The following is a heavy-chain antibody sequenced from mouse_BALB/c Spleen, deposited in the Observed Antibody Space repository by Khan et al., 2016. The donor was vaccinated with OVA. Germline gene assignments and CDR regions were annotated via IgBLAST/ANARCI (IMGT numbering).Heavy chain of an antibody. CDR2: ILPGSGNT. V-gene: IGHV1-9*01. CDR1: GYTFSSYW. Sequence: QVQLQQSGAELMKPGASVKISCKATGYTFSSYWIAWVKQRPGHGLEWIGEILPGSGNTNCTENFKGKATFTADTSSNTAYMQLSSLTSEDSAVYYCVRYGNHWYFDVWGAGTTVTVSS. D-gene: IGHD2-1*01. J-gene: IGHJ1*01. CDR3: VRYGNHWYFDV.